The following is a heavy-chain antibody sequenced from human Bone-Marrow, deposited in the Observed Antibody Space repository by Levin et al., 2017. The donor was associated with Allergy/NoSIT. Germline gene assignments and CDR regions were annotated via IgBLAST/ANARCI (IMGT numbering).Heavy chain of an antibody. V-gene: IGHV1-18*01. CDR2: VSAYNGIT. Sequence: GESLKISCKASGFSFTTFGFTWVRQAPGQGLDWVGWVSAYNGITIYAQKFQGRVTMSTDTSTNTAYMELRSLRSDDTAVYYCARDRDYARKADFDHWGQGTLVTVSS. CDR1: GFSFTTFG. CDR3: ARDRDYARKADFDH. D-gene: IGHD3-16*01. J-gene: IGHJ4*02.